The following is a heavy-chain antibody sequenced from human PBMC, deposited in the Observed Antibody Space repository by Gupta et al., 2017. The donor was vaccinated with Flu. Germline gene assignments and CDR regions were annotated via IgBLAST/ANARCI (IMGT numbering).Heavy chain of an antibody. CDR2: INPHSGSR. CDR3: ARERFCSTASCYRWVDP. J-gene: IGHJ5*02. Sequence: QVQLVQSGAEVRKPGASVKVSCKASGYTFTDYYIHWVRQAPGQGLEWMGRINPHSGSRNDEQKFQGRVTMTADTSISTAYMDLTGLRSGDTAVYYWARERFCSTASCYRWVDPWGQGTRVTVFS. CDR1: GYTFTDYY. D-gene: IGHD2-2*02. V-gene: IGHV1-2*06.